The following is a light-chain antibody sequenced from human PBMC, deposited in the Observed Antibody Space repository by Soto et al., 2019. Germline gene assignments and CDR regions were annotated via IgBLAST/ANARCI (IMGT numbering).Light chain of an antibody. CDR3: SSYTSSSTLVL. V-gene: IGLV2-14*01. CDR1: SSDIGGYIY. CDR2: EVS. Sequence: QSALTQPASVSGSPGQSITISCTGTSSDIGGYIYVSWYQHHPGEAPKLMIYEVSNRPSGVSNRFSGSKSGNTASLTISGLQAEDEADYYCSSYTSSSTLVLFGGGTKVTVL. J-gene: IGLJ2*01.